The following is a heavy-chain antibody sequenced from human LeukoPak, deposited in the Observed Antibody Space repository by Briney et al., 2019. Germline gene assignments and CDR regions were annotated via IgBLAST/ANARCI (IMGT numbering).Heavy chain of an antibody. Sequence: PGRSLRLSCAASGFTFDDYAMHWVQQAPGKGLEWVSGISWNSGSIGYADSVKGRFTISRDNAKNSLYLQMNSLRAEDTALYYCAKDSYYDSSGLPDYWGQGTLVTVSS. CDR3: AKDSYYDSSGLPDY. CDR2: ISWNSGSI. V-gene: IGHV3-9*01. J-gene: IGHJ4*02. D-gene: IGHD3-22*01. CDR1: GFTFDDYA.